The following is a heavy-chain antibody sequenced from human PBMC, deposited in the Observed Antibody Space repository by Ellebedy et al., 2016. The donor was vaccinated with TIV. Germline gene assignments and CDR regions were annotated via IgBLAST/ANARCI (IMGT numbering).Heavy chain of an antibody. J-gene: IGHJ6*02. CDR3: ATEEAGYNWNPRGGMDV. CDR2: ITTTGTYI. V-gene: IGHV3-21*01. Sequence: GESLKISCAASGFTFCDYTMNWVRHPPGKGLEWVSSITTTGTYIYYADSVKGRFTISRDNAKNSLYLQMNSLRAEDMAIYYCATEEAGYNWNPRGGMDVWGQGTTVTVSS. D-gene: IGHD1-20*01. CDR1: GFTFCDYT.